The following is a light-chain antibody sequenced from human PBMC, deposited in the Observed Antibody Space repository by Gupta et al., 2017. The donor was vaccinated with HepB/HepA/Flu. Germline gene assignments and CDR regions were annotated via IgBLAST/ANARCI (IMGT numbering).Light chain of an antibody. J-gene: IGLJ1*01. CDR3: CSSAGGITYV. CDR2: EVI. V-gene: IGLV2-23*02. CDR1: SSEVESYNL. Sequence: QSALTQPASISGSPGQSITIPCTGTSSEVESYNLLSWYQQHPGKAPKLMIYEVIKRPSGVSSRFSGSKSGNTASLTISGLQAEDEADYYCCSSAGGITYVFGTGTKVTVL.